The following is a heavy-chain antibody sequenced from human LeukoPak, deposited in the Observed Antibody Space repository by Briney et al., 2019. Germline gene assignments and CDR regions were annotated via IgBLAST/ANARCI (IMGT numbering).Heavy chain of an antibody. CDR1: GYTFTGSY. CDR2: INPNSVGT. CDR3: ARDTRDGNYVEFFDY. D-gene: IGHD4-17*01. Sequence: ASVKVSCKASGYTFTGSYMHWVRQAPGQRLEWMGWINPNSVGTNYAQKFQRRITMTRDTSISTAYLYLSRLRSDDTAVYYCARDTRDGNYVEFFDYWGQGTLVTVSS. J-gene: IGHJ4*02. V-gene: IGHV1-2*02.